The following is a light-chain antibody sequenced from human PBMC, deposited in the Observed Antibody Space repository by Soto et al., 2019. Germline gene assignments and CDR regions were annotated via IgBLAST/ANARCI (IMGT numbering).Light chain of an antibody. J-gene: IGKJ1*01. CDR2: AAS. CDR3: QQYGSSTQT. CDR1: QSVSSSY. Sequence: EIVFTQSPGTLSLSPGERATLSCRASQSVSSSYLAWYQQKLGQAPRLIIYAASSRETGISDRFSGSGSGTEFTLTISRLEPGDFEVYYCQQYGSSTQTFGQGTKVDIK. V-gene: IGKV3-20*01.